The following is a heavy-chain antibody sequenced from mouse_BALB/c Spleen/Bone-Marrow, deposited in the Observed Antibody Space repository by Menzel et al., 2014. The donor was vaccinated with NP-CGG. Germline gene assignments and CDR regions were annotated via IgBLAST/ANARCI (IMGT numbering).Heavy chain of an antibody. Sequence: EVMLVESGGGLVQPGGSLRLSCAPSGFTFTDYYMNWVRQPPGKALEWLGFIRNRANGYTTEFSASVKGRFTISRDNSQSILYLQINTLRAEDSATYYCARYDGYSDNAMDYWGQGTSVTVSS. V-gene: IGHV7-3*02. CDR3: ARYDGYSDNAMDY. J-gene: IGHJ4*01. D-gene: IGHD2-3*01. CDR1: GFTFTDYY. CDR2: IRNRANGYTT.